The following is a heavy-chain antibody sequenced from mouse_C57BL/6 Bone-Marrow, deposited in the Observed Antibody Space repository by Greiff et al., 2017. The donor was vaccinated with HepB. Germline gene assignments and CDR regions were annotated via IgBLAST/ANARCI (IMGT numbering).Heavy chain of an antibody. V-gene: IGHV1-4*01. CDR2: INPSSGYT. Sequence: QVQLQQSGAELARPGASVKMSCKASGYTFTSYTMHWVKQRPGQGLEWIGYINPSSGYTKYNQKFKDKATLTADKSSSTAYMQLSSLTSEDSAVYYCASHYYGRGVAMDYWGQGTSVTVSS. D-gene: IGHD1-1*01. J-gene: IGHJ4*01. CDR3: ASHYYGRGVAMDY. CDR1: GYTFTSYT.